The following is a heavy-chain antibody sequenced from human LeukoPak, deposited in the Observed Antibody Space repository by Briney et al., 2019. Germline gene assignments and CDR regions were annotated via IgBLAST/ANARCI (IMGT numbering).Heavy chain of an antibody. D-gene: IGHD4-17*01. CDR3: ARLHTAGIYGDYENYFDY. CDR2: IRYDGSNK. V-gene: IGHV3-30*02. Sequence: GGSLRLSCAASGFTFSSYGMHWVRQAPGKGLEWVAFIRYDGSNKYYADSVKGRFTISRDNSKNTLYLQMNSLRAEDTAVYYCARLHTAGIYGDYENYFDYWGQGTLVTVSS. CDR1: GFTFSSYG. J-gene: IGHJ4*02.